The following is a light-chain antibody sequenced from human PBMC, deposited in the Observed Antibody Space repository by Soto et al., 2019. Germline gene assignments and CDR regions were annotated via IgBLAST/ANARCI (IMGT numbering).Light chain of an antibody. CDR2: NNN. Sequence: QSVLTQPPSASGTPGQRVTISCSGSSSNIGSNSVYWYQQLPGTAPKLLIYNNNHRPAGVPDRFSGSKSGTSASLAISGLRSEDEADYYCSSYTSSSTRVFGGGTKVTVL. V-gene: IGLV1-47*02. CDR1: SSNIGSNS. J-gene: IGLJ3*02. CDR3: SSYTSSSTRV.